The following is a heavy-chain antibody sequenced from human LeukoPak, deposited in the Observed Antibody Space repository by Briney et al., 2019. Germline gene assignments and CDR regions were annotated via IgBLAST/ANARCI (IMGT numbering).Heavy chain of an antibody. V-gene: IGHV1-69*01. D-gene: IGHD2-15*01. CDR1: GGTFSSYA. CDR2: IIPTFGTA. CDR3: ARILGYCSGGSCYSFYYHMDV. J-gene: IGHJ6*03. Sequence: SVKVSCKASGGTFSSYAISWVRQAPGQGLEWMGGIIPTFGTANYARKFQGRVTITADESTSTAYMELSSLRSEDTAVYYCARILGYCSGGSCYSFYYHMDVWGKGTTVTVSS.